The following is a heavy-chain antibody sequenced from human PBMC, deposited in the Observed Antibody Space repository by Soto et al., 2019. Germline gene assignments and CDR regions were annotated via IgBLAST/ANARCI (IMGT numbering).Heavy chain of an antibody. CDR2: IKQDGSEK. J-gene: IGHJ3*02. Sequence: EVQLVESGGGLVQPGGSLRLSCAASGFTFSSYWMSWVRQAPGKGLEWVANIKQDGSEKYYVDSVKGRFTISRDNAENXXYLQMNSLRAEDTAVYYCARDPRIVVVTGHDAFDIWGQGTMVTVSS. CDR1: GFTFSSYW. D-gene: IGHD3-22*01. CDR3: ARDPRIVVVTGHDAFDI. V-gene: IGHV3-7*01.